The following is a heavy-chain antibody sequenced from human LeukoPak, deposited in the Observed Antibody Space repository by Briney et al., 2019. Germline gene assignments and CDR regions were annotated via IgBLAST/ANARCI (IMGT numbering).Heavy chain of an antibody. D-gene: IGHD3-22*01. CDR1: GGSISSYH. CDR3: ARLRGVHYYNGSGYYGFDY. J-gene: IGHJ4*02. Sequence: SETLSLTCTVSGGSISSYHWSWIRQPPGKGLEWIGYIYYSGSTNYNPSLKSRVTISVETSKNQFSLKLSSVTAAETAVYYCARLRGVHYYNGSGYYGFDYWGQGTLVTVSS. CDR2: IYYSGST. V-gene: IGHV4-59*01.